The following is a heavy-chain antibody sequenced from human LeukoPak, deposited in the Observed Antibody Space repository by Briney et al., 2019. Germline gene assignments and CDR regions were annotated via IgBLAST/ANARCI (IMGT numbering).Heavy chain of an antibody. J-gene: IGHJ3*02. Sequence: PGGSLRLSCVTSGFVFSSRGMVWARQAPGNGLEWVSYISPRGETIYYADSVKGRFTVSRDNAKSSMFLQMESLRVEDTAKYYCARSVPAAYKNDAFDIWGQGTMVTVSS. D-gene: IGHD2-2*01. CDR2: ISPRGETI. CDR1: GFVFSSRG. V-gene: IGHV3-48*01. CDR3: ARSVPAAYKNDAFDI.